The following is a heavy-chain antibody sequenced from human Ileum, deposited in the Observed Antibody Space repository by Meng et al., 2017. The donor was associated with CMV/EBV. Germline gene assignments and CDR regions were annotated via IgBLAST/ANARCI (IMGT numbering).Heavy chain of an antibody. V-gene: IGHV4-31*02. J-gene: IGHJ5*02. Sequence: GSISSRGYSWGWLRQHPGKGLEWIGYIYYSGSTYYNPSLKSRVTISVDTSKNQFSLKLSSVTAADTAVYYCARGSDSMIDWAHWFDPWGQGTLVTVSS. CDR3: ARGSDSMIDWAHWFDP. CDR1: GSISSRGYS. D-gene: IGHD3-22*01. CDR2: IYYSGST.